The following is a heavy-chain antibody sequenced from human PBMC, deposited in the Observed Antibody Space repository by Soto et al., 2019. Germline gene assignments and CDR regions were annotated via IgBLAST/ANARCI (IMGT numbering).Heavy chain of an antibody. Sequence: ASVKVSCKASGYTFTSYGISWVRQAPGQGLEWMGWISAYNGNTNYAQKFQGRVTMTTDTSKNQFSLKLSSVTAADTAVYYCARVPDYWGQGTLVTVSS. J-gene: IGHJ4*02. CDR2: ISAYNGNT. CDR3: ARVPDY. V-gene: IGHV1-18*04. CDR1: GYTFTSYG.